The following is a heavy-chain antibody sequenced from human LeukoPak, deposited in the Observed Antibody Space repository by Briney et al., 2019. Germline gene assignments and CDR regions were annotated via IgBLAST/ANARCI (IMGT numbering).Heavy chain of an antibody. V-gene: IGHV3-30*02. CDR1: GFTFSSYG. CDR2: IRYDGSNK. CDR3: AKGARYCSSTSCYSLSDY. D-gene: IGHD2-2*01. J-gene: IGHJ4*02. Sequence: GGSLSLSCSASGFTFSSYGMHWVRQAPGKGLEWVAFIRYDGSNKYYADSGKGRFTISRDKSKNTLYLQMNSLRAEDTAVYYCAKGARYCSSTSCYSLSDYWGQGTLVTVSS.